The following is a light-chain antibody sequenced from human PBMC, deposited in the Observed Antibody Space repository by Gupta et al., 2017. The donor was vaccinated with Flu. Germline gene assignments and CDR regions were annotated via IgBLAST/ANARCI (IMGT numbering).Light chain of an antibody. CDR2: DAS. J-gene: IGKJ4*01. CDR1: QSINTY. CDR3: QQRSTWIP. V-gene: IGKV3-11*01. Sequence: EVVLTQSPATLSLSPGERATLSCRASQSINTYLAWYQKKPGQAPRLLIYDASKRATDAPARFSGSGSGTDFTLTSSSRETEDFAVYYWQQRSTWIPFGGGTKVEIK.